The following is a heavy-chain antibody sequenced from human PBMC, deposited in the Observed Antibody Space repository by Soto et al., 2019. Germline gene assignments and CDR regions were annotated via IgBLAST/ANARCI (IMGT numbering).Heavy chain of an antibody. Sequence: GESLKISCKGSGYSFTSYWIGWVRQMPGKGLEWMGIIYPGDSDTRYSPSFQGQVTISADKSISTAYLQWSGLKASDTAMYYCARLEVVAEKMTLPTDYWGQGTLVTVSS. CDR2: IYPGDSDT. CDR1: GYSFTSYW. J-gene: IGHJ4*02. D-gene: IGHD6-19*01. V-gene: IGHV5-51*01. CDR3: ARLEVVAEKMTLPTDY.